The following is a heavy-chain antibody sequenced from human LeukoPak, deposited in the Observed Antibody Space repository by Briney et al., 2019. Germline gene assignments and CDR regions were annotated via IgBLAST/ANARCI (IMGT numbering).Heavy chain of an antibody. CDR2: ISGSGGST. D-gene: IGHD2-15*01. CDR3: AKEVQDIVVVVAATPNFDY. V-gene: IGHV3-23*01. Sequence: PGGSLRLSCAASGFTFSSYAMSWVRQAPGKGLEWVSAISGSGGSTYYADSVKGRFTISRDNSKNTLYLQMNSLRAEDTAVYYCAKEVQDIVVVVAATPNFDYWGQGTLVTVSS. CDR1: GFTFSSYA. J-gene: IGHJ4*02.